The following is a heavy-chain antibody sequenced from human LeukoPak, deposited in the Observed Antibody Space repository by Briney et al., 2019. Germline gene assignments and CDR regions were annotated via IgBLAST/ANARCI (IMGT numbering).Heavy chain of an antibody. Sequence: ASVKVSCKASGYTFTSYYMHWVRQAPGQGLEWMGIINPSGGSTSYAQKFQGRVTITRSISISTAYMELSSLRSEDTAVYYCYSNYGDSFDYWGQGTLVTVSS. CDR2: INPSGGST. J-gene: IGHJ4*02. CDR1: GYTFTSYY. CDR3: YSNYGDSFDY. V-gene: IGHV1-46*01. D-gene: IGHD4-11*01.